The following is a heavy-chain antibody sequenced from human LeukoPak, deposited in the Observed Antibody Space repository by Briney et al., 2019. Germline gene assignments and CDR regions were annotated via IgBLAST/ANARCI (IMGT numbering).Heavy chain of an antibody. Sequence: SETLSLTCAVYGGSFSGYYWSWIRQPPGKGLEWIGEINHSGSTNYNPSLKSRVTISVDTSKNQFSLKLSSVTAADTAVYYCARGRYDILTGYWVDFWGQGTLVTVSS. V-gene: IGHV4-34*01. CDR2: INHSGST. J-gene: IGHJ4*02. CDR3: ARGRYDILTGYWVDF. CDR1: GGSFSGYY. D-gene: IGHD3-9*01.